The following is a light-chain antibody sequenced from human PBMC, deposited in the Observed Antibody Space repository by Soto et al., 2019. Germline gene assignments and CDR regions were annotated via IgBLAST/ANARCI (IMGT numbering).Light chain of an antibody. V-gene: IGLV2-23*02. J-gene: IGLJ1*01. CDR2: EVT. CDR3: CSSVGSYV. Sequence: QSVLNQPASVSGSPGQSVTISCTATSSDVENYKLVSWYQQHPGKAPKLIIYEVTKRPSGVSNRFSGSKSANTASLTISGLQTEEEADYYCCSSVGSYVFGPGTKLTVL. CDR1: SSDVENYKL.